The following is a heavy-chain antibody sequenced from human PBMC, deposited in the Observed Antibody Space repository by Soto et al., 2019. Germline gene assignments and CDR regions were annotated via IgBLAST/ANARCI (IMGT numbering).Heavy chain of an antibody. Sequence: EVHLQQSGAEVKKPGATVKISCKVSGYTFTDYHMQWVRQAPGNGLEWMALVDAEEGRGKAADKCRSRLTIAADTATDTASLELSGLAYEDSAIYYCAATGSGGGYYPAWGQGPEVAVSS. CDR1: GYTFTDYH. CDR3: AATGSGGGYYPA. D-gene: IGHD3-3*01. J-gene: IGHJ5*02. CDR2: VDAEEGRG. V-gene: IGHV1-69-2*01.